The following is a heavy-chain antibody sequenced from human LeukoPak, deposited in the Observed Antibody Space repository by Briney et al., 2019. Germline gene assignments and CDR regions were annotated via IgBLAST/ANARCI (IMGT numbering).Heavy chain of an antibody. J-gene: IGHJ5*02. CDR1: GFTFSIYG. V-gene: IGHV3-30*03. CDR3: ARFIAAVPFDP. D-gene: IGHD6-13*01. Sequence: PGGSLRLSCAASGFTFSIYGMHWVRQAPGKGLEWVALLAGDGVNIFYADSVKGRFTISRDNSKNTLYLQMNSLRPEDTAVYYCARFIAAVPFDPWGQGTLVTVSS. CDR2: LAGDGVNI.